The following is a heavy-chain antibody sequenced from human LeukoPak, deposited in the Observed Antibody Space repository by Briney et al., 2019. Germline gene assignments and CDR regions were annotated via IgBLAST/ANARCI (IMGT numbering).Heavy chain of an antibody. Sequence: SETLSLTCAVSGGSLSSNNWWSWVRQPPGKGLEWIGEIFHSGSTNYNSSLKSRVTISVDKSKNQFSLKLNSVTAADTAVYYCARDPYLYCSSTSCPSGPGAAFDIWGQGTMVTVSS. D-gene: IGHD2-2*01. V-gene: IGHV4-4*02. CDR2: IFHSGST. CDR3: ARDPYLYCSSTSCPSGPGAAFDI. CDR1: GGSLSSNNW. J-gene: IGHJ3*02.